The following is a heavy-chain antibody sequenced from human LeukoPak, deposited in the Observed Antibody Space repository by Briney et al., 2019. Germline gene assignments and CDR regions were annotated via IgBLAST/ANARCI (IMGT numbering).Heavy chain of an antibody. V-gene: IGHV3-7*01. CDR2: IKQDGSEK. J-gene: IGHJ3*02. Sequence: GGSLRLSCAASGFTFSSYWMSWVRQAPGKGLEWVANIKQDGSEKYYVDSVKGRFTISRDNAKNSLYLQMNSLRAEDTAVYYCARDSRGISSITIFGVAKPYDAFDIWGQGAMVTVSS. CDR1: GFTFSSYW. CDR3: ARDSRGISSITIFGVAKPYDAFDI. D-gene: IGHD3-3*01.